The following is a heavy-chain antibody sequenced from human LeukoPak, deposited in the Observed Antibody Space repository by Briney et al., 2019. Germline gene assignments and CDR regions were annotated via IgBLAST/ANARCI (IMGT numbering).Heavy chain of an antibody. CDR1: GGSISSYY. Sequence: PSETLSLTCTVSGGSISSYYWSWIRQPPGKGLEWIGYIYYSGSTNYNPSLKSRVTISVDTSKNQFSLKLSSVTAADTAVYYCARGGRAVAGYYYYYYMDVWGKGATVTVSS. J-gene: IGHJ6*03. CDR3: ARGGRAVAGYYYYYYMDV. D-gene: IGHD6-19*01. CDR2: IYYSGST. V-gene: IGHV4-59*01.